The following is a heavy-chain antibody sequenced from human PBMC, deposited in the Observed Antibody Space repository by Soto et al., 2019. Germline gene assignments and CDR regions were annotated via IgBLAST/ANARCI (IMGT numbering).Heavy chain of an antibody. CDR1: GGSISSYY. CDR3: ARNGGRGAFDI. Sequence: SETLSLTCTVSGGSISSYYWSWIRQPPGKGLEWIGYIYYSGSTNYNPSLKSRVTISVDTSKNQFSLKLSSVPAADTAVYYCARNGGRGAFDIWGQGTMVTVSS. D-gene: IGHD3-16*01. V-gene: IGHV4-59*01. CDR2: IYYSGST. J-gene: IGHJ3*02.